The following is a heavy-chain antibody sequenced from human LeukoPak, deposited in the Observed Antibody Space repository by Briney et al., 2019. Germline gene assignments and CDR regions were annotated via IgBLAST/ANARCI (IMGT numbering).Heavy chain of an antibody. V-gene: IGHV3-23*01. J-gene: IGHJ4*02. CDR2: ISPGGTNT. CDR3: AKAAKWTRGHIDY. Sequence: GGSLRLSCAASGFTFSGHSMSWVRQTPEKGLDWVSSISPGGTNTYYADSVKGRFIISRDDSNNTLYLQMNSVRADDTAIYHCAKAAKWTRGHIDYWGQGTLVTVSS. CDR1: GFTFSGHS. D-gene: IGHD1-26*01.